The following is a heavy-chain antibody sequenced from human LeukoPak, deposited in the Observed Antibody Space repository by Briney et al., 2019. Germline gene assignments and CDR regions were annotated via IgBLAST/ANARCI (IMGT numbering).Heavy chain of an antibody. CDR1: GGSISNGGYS. CDR3: ARGLLWFGELWEYYFDY. D-gene: IGHD3-10*01. V-gene: IGHV4-30-2*01. CDR2: IYHSGST. J-gene: IGHJ4*02. Sequence: SQTLSLTCAVSGGSISNGGYSWSWIRQPPGKGLEWIGYIYHSGSTYYNPSLKSRVTISVDRSKNQFSLKLSSVTAADTAVYYCARGLLWFGELWEYYFDYWGQGTLVTVSS.